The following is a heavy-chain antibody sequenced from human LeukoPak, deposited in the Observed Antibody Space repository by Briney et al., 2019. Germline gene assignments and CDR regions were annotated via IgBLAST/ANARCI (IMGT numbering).Heavy chain of an antibody. D-gene: IGHD5-12*01. CDR3: AKASGYSGYVLELDY. V-gene: IGHV3-30*04. Sequence: GRSLRLSCAASGFTFSSYAMHWVRQAPGKGLEWVAVISYDGSNKYYADSVKGRFTISRDNSKNTLYLQMNSLRAEDTAVYYCAKASGYSGYVLELDYWGQGTLVTVSS. J-gene: IGHJ4*02. CDR1: GFTFSSYA. CDR2: ISYDGSNK.